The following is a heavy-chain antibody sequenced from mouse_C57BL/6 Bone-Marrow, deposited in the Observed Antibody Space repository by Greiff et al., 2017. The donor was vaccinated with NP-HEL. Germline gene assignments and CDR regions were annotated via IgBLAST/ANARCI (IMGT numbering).Heavy chain of an antibody. CDR3: AREPITPVVATPDY. V-gene: IGHV1-59*01. D-gene: IGHD1-1*01. Sequence: QVQLQQPGAELVRPGTSVKLSCKASGYTFTSYWMHWVKQRPGQGLEWIGVIDPSDSYPNYNQKFKGKATLTVDTSSSTAYMQLSSLTSEDSAVYYCAREPITPVVATPDYWGQGTTLTVSS. CDR1: GYTFTSYW. CDR2: IDPSDSYP. J-gene: IGHJ2*01.